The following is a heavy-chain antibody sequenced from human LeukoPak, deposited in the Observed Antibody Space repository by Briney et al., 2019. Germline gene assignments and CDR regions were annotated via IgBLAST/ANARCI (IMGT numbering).Heavy chain of an antibody. CDR2: ISGSGGST. D-gene: IGHD3-16*02. J-gene: IGHJ4*02. V-gene: IGHV3-23*01. Sequence: GGSLRLSCAASGFTFSSYAMSWVRQAPGKGLEWVSAISGSGGSTYYADSVKGRFTISRDNSKNTLYLQMNSLRAEDTAVYYCANMPMITFGGVIPRGFDYWGQGTLVTVSS. CDR1: GFTFSSYA. CDR3: ANMPMITFGGVIPRGFDY.